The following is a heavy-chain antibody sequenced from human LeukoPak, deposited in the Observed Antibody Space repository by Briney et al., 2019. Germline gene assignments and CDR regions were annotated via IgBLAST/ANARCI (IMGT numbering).Heavy chain of an antibody. D-gene: IGHD1-7*01. V-gene: IGHV4-59*01. J-gene: IGHJ4*02. CDR2: IYYSGST. CDR1: GGSISSYY. CDR3: ARGLELLD. Sequence: SETLSLTCTVSGGSISSYYWSWIRQPPGKGLEWIGYIYYSGSTNYNPSLKSRVTMSVDTSKNQVSLKLSSMTAADTAVYYCARGLELLDWGQGTLVTVSS.